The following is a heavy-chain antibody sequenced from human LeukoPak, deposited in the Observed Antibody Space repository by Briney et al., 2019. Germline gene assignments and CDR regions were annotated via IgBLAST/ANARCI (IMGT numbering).Heavy chain of an antibody. D-gene: IGHD2-2*01. CDR1: GFTFSSYS. V-gene: IGHV3-48*01. CDR2: ISSSSSTI. CDR3: ARDTKPAMAFDI. J-gene: IGHJ3*02. Sequence: GGSLRLSCAASGFTFSSYSMNWVRQAPGKGLEWVSYISSSSSTIYYADSVKGRFTISRDNAKNSLYLQMNSLRAEDTAVYYCARDTKPAMAFDIWGQGTMFTVSS.